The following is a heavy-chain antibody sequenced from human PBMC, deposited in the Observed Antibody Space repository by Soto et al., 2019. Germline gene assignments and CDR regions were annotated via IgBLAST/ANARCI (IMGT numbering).Heavy chain of an antibody. CDR1: GGSISSSSYY. Sequence: SETLSLTCTVSGGSISSSSYYWGWIRQPPGKGLEWIGSIYYSGSTYYNPSLKSRVTISVDTSKNQFSLKLSSVTAADTAVYYCARLRHSSSWSGDFDYWGQGTLVTVSS. J-gene: IGHJ4*02. D-gene: IGHD6-13*01. CDR2: IYYSGST. V-gene: IGHV4-39*01. CDR3: ARLRHSSSWSGDFDY.